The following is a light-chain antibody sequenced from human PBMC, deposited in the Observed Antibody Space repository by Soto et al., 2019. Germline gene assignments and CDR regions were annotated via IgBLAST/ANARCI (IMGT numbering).Light chain of an antibody. V-gene: IGLV3-21*04. CDR1: NIGSKS. Sequence: SYELTQPPSVSVAPGKTARITCGGNNIGSKSVHWYQQKPGQAPVLVIYYDSDRPSGIPERFSGSNSGNTATLTISGVEAGDEADYYCQLWDSSRDPAVVFGGGTQLTVL. J-gene: IGLJ2*01. CDR3: QLWDSSRDPAVV. CDR2: YDS.